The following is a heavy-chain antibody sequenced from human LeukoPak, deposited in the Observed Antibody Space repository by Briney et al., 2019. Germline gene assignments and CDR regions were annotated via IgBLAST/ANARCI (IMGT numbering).Heavy chain of an antibody. CDR2: ISGSGGST. CDR1: GFTFSSYA. J-gene: IGHJ4*02. V-gene: IGHV3-23*01. CDR3: AKPRYYDSSGTQGFDY. Sequence: GGSLRLSCAASGFTFSSYAMSWARQAPGEGLESVSAISGSGGSTYYADSVKGRFTISRDNSKNTLYLQMNSLRAEDTAVYYCAKPRYYDSSGTQGFDYWGQGTLVTVSS. D-gene: IGHD3-22*01.